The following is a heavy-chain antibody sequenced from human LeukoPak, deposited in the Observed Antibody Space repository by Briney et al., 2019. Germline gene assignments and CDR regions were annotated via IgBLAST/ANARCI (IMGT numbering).Heavy chain of an antibody. Sequence: ASVTVSCKASGYTFTSYGISWVRQAPGQGLEWMGWISAYNGNTNYAQKLQGRVTMTTDTSTSTAYMELRSLRSDDTAVYYCGRVGYCSSTSCYARYVDYGGQGTLVTVPS. CDR3: GRVGYCSSTSCYARYVDY. J-gene: IGHJ4*02. CDR1: GYTFTSYG. D-gene: IGHD2-2*01. CDR2: ISAYNGNT. V-gene: IGHV1-18*01.